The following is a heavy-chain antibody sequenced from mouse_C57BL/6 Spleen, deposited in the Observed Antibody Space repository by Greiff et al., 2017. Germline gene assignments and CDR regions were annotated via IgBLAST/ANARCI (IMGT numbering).Heavy chain of an antibody. CDR3: ARNYYDYDEDAMDY. J-gene: IGHJ4*01. D-gene: IGHD2-4*01. CDR2: IWSGGST. V-gene: IGHV2-2*01. CDR1: GFSLTSYG. Sequence: QVPLQESGPGLVQPSQSLSITCPVSGFSLTSYGVHWVRQSPGKGLEWLGVIWSGGSTDYNAAFLSRLSISKDNSKGQVFFKMNSLQADDTAIYYCARNYYDYDEDAMDYWGQGTSVTVSS.